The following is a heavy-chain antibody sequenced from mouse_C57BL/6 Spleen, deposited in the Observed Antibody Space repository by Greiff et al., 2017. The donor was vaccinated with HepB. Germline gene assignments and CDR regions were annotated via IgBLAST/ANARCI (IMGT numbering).Heavy chain of an antibody. J-gene: IGHJ2*01. CDR2: IWSGGST. V-gene: IGHV2-2*01. CDR1: GFSFTSYG. CDR3: ARNFDGYYLYYFDY. D-gene: IGHD2-3*01. Sequence: VKLMESGPGLVQPSQRLSITCPVSGFSFTSYGVPWVRQSPGKGLEWLGVIWSGGSTDYIAAFISRLSISKDNSKSQVFFKMNSLQADDTAIYYCARNFDGYYLYYFDYWGQGTTLTVSS.